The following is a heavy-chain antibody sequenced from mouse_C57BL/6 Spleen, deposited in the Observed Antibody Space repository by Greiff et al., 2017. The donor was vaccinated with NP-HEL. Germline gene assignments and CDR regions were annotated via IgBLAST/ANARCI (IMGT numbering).Heavy chain of an antibody. D-gene: IGHD1-3*01. V-gene: IGHV1-53*01. J-gene: IGHJ2*01. CDR1: GYTFTSYW. CDR3: ARGELFYYFDY. CDR2: INPSNGGT. Sequence: QVHVKQSGTELVKPGASVKLSCKASGYTFTSYWMHWVKQRPGQGLEWIGNINPSNGGTNYNEKFKSKATLTVDKSSSTAYMQLSSLTSEDSAVYYCARGELFYYFDYWGQGTTLTVSS.